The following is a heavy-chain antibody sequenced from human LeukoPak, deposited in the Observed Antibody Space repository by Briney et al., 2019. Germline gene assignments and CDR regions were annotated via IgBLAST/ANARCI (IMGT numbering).Heavy chain of an antibody. CDR2: INPNSGGT. V-gene: IGHV1-2*02. Sequence: ASVKVSCKASGYTFTGYYMHWVRQAPGQGLEWMGWINPNSGGTNYAQKFQGGVTMTRDTSISTAYMELSRLRSDDTAVYYCARSQGGGYCSSTSCFLKYNWFDPWGQGTLVTVSS. CDR3: ARSQGGGYCSSTSCFLKYNWFDP. D-gene: IGHD2-2*01. J-gene: IGHJ5*02. CDR1: GYTFTGYY.